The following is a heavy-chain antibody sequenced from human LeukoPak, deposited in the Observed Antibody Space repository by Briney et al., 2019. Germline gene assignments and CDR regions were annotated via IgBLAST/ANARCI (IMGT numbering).Heavy chain of an antibody. CDR2: ISAYNGNT. Sequence: ASVKVSCKASGYTFTSYGISWVRQAPGQGLEWMGWISAYNGNTNYAQKFQGRVTMTTDTSTSTAYMELTSLRSDDTAVYYCARDRVTMIVVVGLSNAFDIWGQGTMVTVSS. CDR1: GYTFTSYG. V-gene: IGHV1-18*01. D-gene: IGHD3-22*01. J-gene: IGHJ3*02. CDR3: ARDRVTMIVVVGLSNAFDI.